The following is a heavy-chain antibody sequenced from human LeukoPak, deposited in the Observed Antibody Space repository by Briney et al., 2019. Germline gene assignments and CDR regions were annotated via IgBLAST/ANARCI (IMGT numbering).Heavy chain of an antibody. V-gene: IGHV1-2*02. CDR1: GYTFTGYY. CDR2: INPNSGGT. D-gene: IGHD5-18*01. J-gene: IGHJ4*02. Sequence: ASVKVSCKASGYTFTGYYMHWARQAPGQGLEWMGWINPNSGGTNYAQKFQGRVTMTRDTSISTAYMELSRLRSDDTAVYYCAREGAMGKPKDHDYWGQGTLVTVSS. CDR3: AREGAMGKPKDHDY.